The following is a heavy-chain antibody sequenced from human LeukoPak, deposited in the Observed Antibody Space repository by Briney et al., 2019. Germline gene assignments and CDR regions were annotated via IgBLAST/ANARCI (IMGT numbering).Heavy chain of an antibody. V-gene: IGHV1-69*13. Sequence: SVKVSCKASGGTFSSYAISWVRQAPGQGLEWMGGIIPIFGTANYAQKFQGRVTITADESTSTAYMELSSLRSEDTAVYYCARGRVWYGAFDIWGQGTMVTVSS. CDR2: IIPIFGTA. D-gene: IGHD6-13*01. CDR3: ARGRVWYGAFDI. J-gene: IGHJ3*02. CDR1: GGTFSSYA.